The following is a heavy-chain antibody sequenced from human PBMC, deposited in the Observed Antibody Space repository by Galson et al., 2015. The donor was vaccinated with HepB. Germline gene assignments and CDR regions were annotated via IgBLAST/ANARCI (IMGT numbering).Heavy chain of an antibody. D-gene: IGHD4-17*01. CDR2: ISGSDDST. CDR1: GFAFSRYA. J-gene: IGHJ4*02. V-gene: IGHV3-23*01. Sequence: SLRLSCAASGFAFSRYAMSWVRPAPGKGLEWVSAISGSDDSTYFADSGKGRFSIFRDNSKNTLYLQLNSLRAEDTAVYYCAAHTADGESTFDFWGQGTLVTVSS. CDR3: AAHTADGESTFDF.